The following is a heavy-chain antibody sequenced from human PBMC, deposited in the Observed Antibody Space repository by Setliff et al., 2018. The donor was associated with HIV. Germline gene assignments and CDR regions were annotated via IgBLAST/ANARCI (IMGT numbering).Heavy chain of an antibody. Sequence: ASVKVSCKASGYSFSSYYMHWVRQDPGQGLEWMGIINPRGGKANYAQRFQGRLTVTTDTSTSTVYMELRLLTSDDTAIYYCAREGHVATPGSSEFDPWGQGTLVTVS. CDR3: AREGHVATPGSSEFDP. V-gene: IGHV1-46*01. CDR2: INPRGGKA. J-gene: IGHJ5*02. D-gene: IGHD2-15*01. CDR1: GYSFSSYY.